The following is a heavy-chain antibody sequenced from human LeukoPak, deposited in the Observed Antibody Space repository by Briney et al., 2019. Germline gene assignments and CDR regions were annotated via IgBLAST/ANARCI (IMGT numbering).Heavy chain of an antibody. CDR3: ARAGEYAFDI. CDR2: INHSGNT. V-gene: IGHV4-34*01. J-gene: IGHJ3*02. CDR1: GGSFTDYF. D-gene: IGHD3-16*01. Sequence: SETLSLTCAVYGGSFTDYFWSWIRQPPGKGLEWIGEINHSGNTYYKPALKSRVTMSVDTSKNQFSLKLSSVTAADTAVYYCARAGEYAFDIWGQGTMVTVSS.